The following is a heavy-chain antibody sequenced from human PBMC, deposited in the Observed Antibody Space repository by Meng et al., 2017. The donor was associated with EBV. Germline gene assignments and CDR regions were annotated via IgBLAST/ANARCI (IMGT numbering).Heavy chain of an antibody. V-gene: IGHV4-61*01. CDR3: ARGRYYGDYFWFDP. D-gene: IGHD4-17*01. CDR1: GGSVSSGSYY. CDR2: IYYSGST. J-gene: IGHJ5*02. Sequence: VQLQESGPGLVQTSETLSLTCTVSGGSVSSGSYYWSWIRQPAGKGLEWIGYIYYSGSTNYNPSLKSRVTISVDTSKNQFSLKLSSVTAADTAVYYCARGRYYGDYFWFDPWGQGTLVTVSS.